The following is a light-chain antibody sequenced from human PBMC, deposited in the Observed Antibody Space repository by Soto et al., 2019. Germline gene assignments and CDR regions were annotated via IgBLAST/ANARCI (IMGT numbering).Light chain of an antibody. CDR2: DAS. J-gene: IGKJ4*01. Sequence: EIVLTQSPPTLSLSPGERATLSCRASQNISSYLVWYQQIPGQTPRLLIYDASNRAAGIPARFSGSGSGTDFTLPISSLQPEDFAVYFCQHRSNWPLTFGGGTKVEI. V-gene: IGKV3-11*01. CDR1: QNISSY. CDR3: QHRSNWPLT.